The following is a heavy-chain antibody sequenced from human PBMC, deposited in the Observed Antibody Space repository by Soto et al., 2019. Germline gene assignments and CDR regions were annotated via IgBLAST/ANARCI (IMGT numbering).Heavy chain of an antibody. J-gene: IGHJ6*02. D-gene: IGHD3-9*01. CDR3: AKEFGHYDILTGRPTYGMDV. Sequence: PGGSLRLSCAASGFTFSRYGMHWVRQAPGKGLEWVAVISYDGSNKYYADSVKGRFTISRDNSKNTLYLQMNSLRAEDTAVYYCAKEFGHYDILTGRPTYGMDVWGQGTTVTVSS. CDR2: ISYDGSNK. CDR1: GFTFSRYG. V-gene: IGHV3-30*18.